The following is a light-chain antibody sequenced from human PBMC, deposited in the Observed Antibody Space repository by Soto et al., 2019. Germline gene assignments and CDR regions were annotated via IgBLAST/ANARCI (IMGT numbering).Light chain of an antibody. CDR1: QSVSSH. J-gene: IGKJ5*01. V-gene: IGKV3-11*01. CDR3: HHRMNWPFT. Sequence: EIVLTQSPATLSLSPGERATLSCRASQSVSSHLLWYQQKPGQAPRLLIYDASNRATGIPARFSGSGSETDFTLTIGSLEPDDFPVYYCHHRMNWPFTIGQGIRLEIK. CDR2: DAS.